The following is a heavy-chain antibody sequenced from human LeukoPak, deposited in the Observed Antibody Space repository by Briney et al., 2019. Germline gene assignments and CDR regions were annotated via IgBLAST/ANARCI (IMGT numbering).Heavy chain of an antibody. Sequence: PSETLSLTCSVSGGSISSYYWSWVRQPPGKGLEWIGYIYYSGSTNYNPSLTSRVTMSVDTSNNQFSLKLSSVTAADTAVYYCARGYTTGWYQDYWDQGTLVTVSS. D-gene: IGHD6-19*01. CDR1: GGSISSYY. J-gene: IGHJ4*02. CDR3: ARGYTTGWYQDY. V-gene: IGHV4-59*08. CDR2: IYYSGST.